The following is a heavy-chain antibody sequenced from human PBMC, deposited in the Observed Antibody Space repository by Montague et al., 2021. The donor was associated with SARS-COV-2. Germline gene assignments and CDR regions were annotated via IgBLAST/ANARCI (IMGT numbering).Heavy chain of an antibody. J-gene: IGHJ4*02. CDR3: ARLTFPSIASALYFDY. D-gene: IGHD6-13*01. CDR2: IYHTGST. CDR1: GVSISSSTYY. Sequence: SDTLSLTRAVSGVSISSSTYYWGWIHQPPGKGLEWIGNIYHTGSTYYKSSLKSRVTIFQDTSKNQFSMRLKSLTAADTAVYYCARLTFPSIASALYFDYWGQGTLVTVSS. V-gene: IGHV4-39*01.